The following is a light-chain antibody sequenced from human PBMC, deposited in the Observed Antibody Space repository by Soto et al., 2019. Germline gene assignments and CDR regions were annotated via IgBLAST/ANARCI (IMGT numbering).Light chain of an antibody. Sequence: QPVLTQSPSASASLGASVKLTCTLSSGHSNNAIAWHQKQPEKGPRFLMRLNSDGTHTKGDGIPDRFSGSSSGADHYLTISSLQSEDEADYYCSSYTSSSTWVFGGGTQLTVL. CDR2: LNSDGTH. CDR1: SGHSNNA. CDR3: SSYTSSSTWV. J-gene: IGLJ3*02. V-gene: IGLV4-69*01.